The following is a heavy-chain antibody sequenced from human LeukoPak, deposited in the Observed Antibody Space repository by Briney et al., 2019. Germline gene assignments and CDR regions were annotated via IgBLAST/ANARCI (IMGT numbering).Heavy chain of an antibody. CDR2: IHNDGST. Sequence: GGSLRLSCAASGLIVSSNYMTWVRQAPGKGLEWVSVIHNDGSTYYANSVKGRFTISRANSKNTLYFQMNSLPVEDTAVYYCAALARDYWGQGTLVTVSS. CDR1: GLIVSSNY. V-gene: IGHV3-53*01. J-gene: IGHJ4*02. CDR3: AALARDY. D-gene: IGHD3-3*02.